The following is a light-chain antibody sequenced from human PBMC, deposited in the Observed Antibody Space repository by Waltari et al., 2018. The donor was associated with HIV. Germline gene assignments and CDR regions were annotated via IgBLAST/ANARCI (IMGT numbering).Light chain of an antibody. CDR3: CSYAGSYTYV. CDR1: SSDVGAYDF. Sequence: QSALTQPRSVSGSPGQSVTISCTGTSSDVGAYDFVSWYQQYPGQAPKLMLYDVTKRPSGVPDRFSCSKSGNTASLTISGLQAEDEAYYYCCSYAGSYTYVFGTATELTVL. V-gene: IGLV2-11*01. J-gene: IGLJ1*01. CDR2: DVT.